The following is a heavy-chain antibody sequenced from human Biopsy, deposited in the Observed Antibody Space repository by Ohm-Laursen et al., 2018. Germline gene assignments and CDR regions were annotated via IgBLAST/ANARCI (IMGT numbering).Heavy chain of an antibody. V-gene: IGHV4-61*08. J-gene: IGHJ4*02. CDR1: GASIISGGHF. CDR2: IYYSGST. Sequence: SDTLSLTCTVSGASIISGGHFWNWIRQHPGKGLEWIGYIYYSGSTNYNPSLKSRVTISVDTSKNQFSLRLNSVTAADTALYYCARQDDSSGYYTFDYWGQGTLVTVSS. CDR3: ARQDDSSGYYTFDY. D-gene: IGHD3-22*01.